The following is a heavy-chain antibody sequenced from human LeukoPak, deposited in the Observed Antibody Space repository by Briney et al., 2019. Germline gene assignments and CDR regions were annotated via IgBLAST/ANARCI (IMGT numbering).Heavy chain of an antibody. Sequence: GGSLRLSCAASGFTFSSYKMNWVRQAPGKGLEWVSYISSSGSTIYYADSVKGRFTISRDNAKNLLYLQMNTLRAEDTAVYYCARAQSTMYDYWGQGTLVTVSS. V-gene: IGHV3-48*03. CDR1: GFTFSSYK. J-gene: IGHJ4*02. CDR3: ARAQSTMYDY. D-gene: IGHD5/OR15-5a*01. CDR2: ISSSGSTI.